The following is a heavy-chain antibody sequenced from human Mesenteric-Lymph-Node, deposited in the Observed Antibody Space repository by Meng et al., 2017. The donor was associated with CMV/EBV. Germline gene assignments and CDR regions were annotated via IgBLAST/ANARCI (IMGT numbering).Heavy chain of an antibody. CDR3: AKGTPLDP. Sequence: GESLKISCTGSGFSFTNYWIAWVRQMPGRGLEWVGIIYPGDSETIYSPSFQGQVTISADKSINTAYLQWSSLKASDSAIYYCAKGTPLDPWGQGTLVTVSS. CDR1: GFSFTNYW. V-gene: IGHV5-51*01. J-gene: IGHJ5*02. CDR2: IYPGDSET.